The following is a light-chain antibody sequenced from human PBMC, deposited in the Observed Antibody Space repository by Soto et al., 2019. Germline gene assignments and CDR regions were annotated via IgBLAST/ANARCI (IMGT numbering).Light chain of an antibody. CDR2: GAS. CDR1: QRVSSSY. CDR3: QQYNNWPRT. Sequence: VLPQSPGTLSLAPGERGPLSCRSSQRVSSSYLAWYQEKPGQAPRLLIYGASSRATGIPARFSGSGSGTEFTLTISSLQSEDFAVYYCQQYNNWPRTFGQGTKVDIK. V-gene: IGKV3D-15*01. J-gene: IGKJ1*01.